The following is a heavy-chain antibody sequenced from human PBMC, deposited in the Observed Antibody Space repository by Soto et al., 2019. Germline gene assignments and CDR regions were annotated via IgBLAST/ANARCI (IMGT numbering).Heavy chain of an antibody. Sequence: QVQLQESGPGLVKPSQTLSLTCTVSGGSISSGGYYWSWIRQHPGKGLEWIGYIYYSGSTYYNPSLKSRVTISGDTSKNQFSLKLSSVTAADTAVYYCARARRVGIAAAGNWFDPWGQGTLVTVSS. CDR1: GGSISSGGYY. V-gene: IGHV4-31*03. CDR3: ARARRVGIAAAGNWFDP. J-gene: IGHJ5*02. CDR2: IYYSGST. D-gene: IGHD6-13*01.